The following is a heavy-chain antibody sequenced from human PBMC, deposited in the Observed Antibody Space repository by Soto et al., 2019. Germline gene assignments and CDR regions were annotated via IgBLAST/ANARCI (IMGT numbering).Heavy chain of an antibody. J-gene: IGHJ4*02. Sequence: GGSLRLSCAASGFTFSIYAMSWVRQAPGKGLEWVSTIGGSGGGTSYADIVRGRFTISRDNSQNTLYLQMNSLRAEDTAGYYCAKDAPGSGWLSDYWGQGTLVTVSS. V-gene: IGHV3-23*01. D-gene: IGHD3-22*01. CDR1: GFTFSIYA. CDR3: AKDAPGSGWLSDY. CDR2: IGGSGGGT.